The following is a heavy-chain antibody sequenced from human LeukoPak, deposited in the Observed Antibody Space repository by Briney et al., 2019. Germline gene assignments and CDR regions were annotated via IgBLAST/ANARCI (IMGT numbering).Heavy chain of an antibody. J-gene: IGHJ4*02. CDR1: GFTFSTSA. CDR3: ATYRGRGSPFDF. D-gene: IGHD3-10*01. CDR2: ITGSGGST. Sequence: PGGSLRLSCAGSGFTFSTSAMSWVRQTPGKRLEWVSGITGSGGSTNYADSVRGRFTISRDNSKNTVYLQMNSLRAEDTAVYFCATYRGRGSPFDFWGQGTQVTVSS. V-gene: IGHV3-23*01.